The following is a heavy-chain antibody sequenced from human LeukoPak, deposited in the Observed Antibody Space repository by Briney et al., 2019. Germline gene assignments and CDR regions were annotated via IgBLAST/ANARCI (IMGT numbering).Heavy chain of an antibody. CDR3: ARVPGYSYGYDYYYYYGMDV. CDR1: GGSISSYY. CDR2: IYYSGST. V-gene: IGHV4-59*01. J-gene: IGHJ6*02. Sequence: SETLSLTCTVSGGSISSYYWSWIRQPPGKGLEWIGYIYYSGSTNYNPSLKSRVTISVDTSKNQFSLKLSSVTAADTVVYYCARVPGYSYGYDYYYYYGMDVWGQGTTVTVSS. D-gene: IGHD5-18*01.